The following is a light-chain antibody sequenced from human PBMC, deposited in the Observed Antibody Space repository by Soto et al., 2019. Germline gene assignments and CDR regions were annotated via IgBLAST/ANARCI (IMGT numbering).Light chain of an antibody. J-gene: IGLJ1*01. V-gene: IGLV3-21*02. CDR3: QIWDSDIDHYV. CDR2: DDD. CDR1: NIVGYN. Sequence: SYELTQPPSVSVAPGRSARGTCGGSNIVGYNVQWYQQKPGQAPVLVVYDDDVRPSVIPARFSGSNSGNTTTLTVSRVEAGDEADYYCQIWDSDIDHYVFGSGTKVNVL.